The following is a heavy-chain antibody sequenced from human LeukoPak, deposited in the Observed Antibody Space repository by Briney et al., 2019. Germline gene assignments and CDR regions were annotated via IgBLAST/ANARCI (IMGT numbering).Heavy chain of an antibody. CDR1: GFTFSNAW. J-gene: IGHJ4*02. D-gene: IGHD4-11*01. V-gene: IGHV3-15*01. CDR2: IKRKTDGATT. Sequence: PGGSLRLSCAASGFTFSNAWMSWVRQAPGKGLEWVGRIKRKTDGATTDYGAPVKGRSTISRDDSKNTLYLQMNSLKTEDTAVYYCTTVSYSNYGFDYWGQGTLVTVSS. CDR3: TTVSYSNYGFDY.